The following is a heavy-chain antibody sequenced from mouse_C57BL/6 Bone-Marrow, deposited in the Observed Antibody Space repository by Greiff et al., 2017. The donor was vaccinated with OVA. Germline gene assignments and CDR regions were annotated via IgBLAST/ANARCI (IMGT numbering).Heavy chain of an antibody. Sequence: EVQLQQSGGGLVKPGGSLKLSCAASGFTFSDYGMHWVRQAPEKGLEWVAYISSGSSTTYYADTVKGRFTISRDNAKNTLFLQMTSLRSEDTAMYYCARTPWFAYWGQGTLVTVSA. CDR2: ISSGSSTT. J-gene: IGHJ3*01. V-gene: IGHV5-17*01. CDR3: ARTPWFAY. CDR1: GFTFSDYG.